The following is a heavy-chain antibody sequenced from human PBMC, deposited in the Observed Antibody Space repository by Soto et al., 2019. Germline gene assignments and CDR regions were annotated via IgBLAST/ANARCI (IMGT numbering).Heavy chain of an antibody. CDR2: VYSNGNT. Sequence: SETLSLTCTVSDDSLTTNKYALTWIRQNPEKGLEWIGYVYSNGNTRSSPSLQSRVSMSVDTSKSHFSLRLSSVTAADTAVYFCARASYFRPSGSYYFVSWGQGTLVTVSS. CDR1: DDSLTTNKYA. V-gene: IGHV4-31*03. D-gene: IGHD3-10*01. CDR3: ARASYFRPSGSYYFVS. J-gene: IGHJ4*02.